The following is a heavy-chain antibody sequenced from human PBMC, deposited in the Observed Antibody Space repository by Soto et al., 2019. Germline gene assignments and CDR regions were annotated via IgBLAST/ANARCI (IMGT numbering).Heavy chain of an antibody. CDR1: GGSISSSSFH. D-gene: IGHD6-13*01. CDR2: IYYSGST. V-gene: IGHV4-39*01. Sequence: QLQLQESGPGLVKPSETLSLTCTVSGGSISSSSFHWGWIRQPPGKGLEWIGSIYYSGSTYYSPSLKGRVTISVYTSKNPFPLNLSSVTAADTAVYYCGRRERAAGTDWWFGPWGQGTLVTVSS. CDR3: GRRERAAGTDWWFGP. J-gene: IGHJ5*02.